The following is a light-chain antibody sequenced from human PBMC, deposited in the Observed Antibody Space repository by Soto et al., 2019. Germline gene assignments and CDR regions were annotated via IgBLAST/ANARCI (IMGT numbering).Light chain of an antibody. CDR2: VVS. Sequence: QSVLTQPASVSGTPGQSITISCPGTTSDVGAYSYVSWYQQHAGKAPRLVICVVSHRPSGDSNRFSGARSGSTASLTIAGLQAQDEAHHYCCSATGISTLLFATGTKVTVL. CDR1: TSDVGAYSY. V-gene: IGLV2-14*01. CDR3: CSATGISTLL. J-gene: IGLJ1*01.